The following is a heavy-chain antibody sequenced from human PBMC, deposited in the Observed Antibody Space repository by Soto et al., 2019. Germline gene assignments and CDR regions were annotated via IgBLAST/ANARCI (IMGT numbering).Heavy chain of an antibody. J-gene: IGHJ4*02. CDR2: INPNSGGA. CDR1: GYTFTGYY. Sequence: ASVKVSCKASGYTFTGYYMHWVRQAPGRGLEWMGWINPNSGGANYAQKFQGWVTMTRDTSISTAYMELSRLRSDDTAVYYCARVSGGGATFYYFDYWGQGTLVTVSS. V-gene: IGHV1-2*04. D-gene: IGHD6-19*01. CDR3: ARVSGGGATFYYFDY.